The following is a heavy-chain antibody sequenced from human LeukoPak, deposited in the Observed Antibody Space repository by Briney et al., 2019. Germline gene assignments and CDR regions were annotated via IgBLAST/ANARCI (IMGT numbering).Heavy chain of an antibody. J-gene: IGHJ4*02. D-gene: IGHD6-19*01. CDR3: ARGPGLAMGKGYFDY. Sequence: HPGGSLRLSCAASGFTFSNYAMHWVRQAPGKGLEWVAATSHNEYNKYYADSVNGRFTISRDNSKNTLYLEVNSLRADDTAVYYCARGPGLAMGKGYFDYCGQGTLVTVSS. V-gene: IGHV3-30-3*01. CDR1: GFTFSNYA. CDR2: TSHNEYNK.